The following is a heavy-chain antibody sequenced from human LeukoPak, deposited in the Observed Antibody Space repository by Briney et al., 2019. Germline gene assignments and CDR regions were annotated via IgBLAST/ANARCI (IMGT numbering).Heavy chain of an antibody. Sequence: GGSLKISCKGSGYRFTNYWIGWVRQMPGKGPEWMGIIYPGGSDTRYSPSFQGQVSISADRSITTAYLQWSSLKASDTAMYYCAIGGDSSTSCYRCFNYWGQGTLVSVSS. CDR2: IYPGGSDT. CDR1: GYRFTNYW. CDR3: AIGGDSSTSCYRCFNY. D-gene: IGHD2-2*01. J-gene: IGHJ4*02. V-gene: IGHV5-51*01.